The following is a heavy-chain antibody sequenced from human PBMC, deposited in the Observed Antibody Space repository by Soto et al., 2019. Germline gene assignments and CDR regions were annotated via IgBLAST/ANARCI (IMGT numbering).Heavy chain of an antibody. CDR1: GGSISSSSHY. CDR2: IYYDGNT. V-gene: IGHV4-39*01. Sequence: SETLSLTCTVSGGSISSSSHYWGWIRQPPGKGLECIGNIYYDGNTYYNPSLKSRVTISLDTSKNQFSLRLDSVTAADTAVYYCARGRGYSYGLDPWGQETLVTVSS. CDR3: ARGRGYSYGLDP. J-gene: IGHJ5*02. D-gene: IGHD5-18*01.